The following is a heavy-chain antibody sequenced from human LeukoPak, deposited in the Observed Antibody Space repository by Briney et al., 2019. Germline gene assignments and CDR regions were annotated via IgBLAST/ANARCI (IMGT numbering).Heavy chain of an antibody. D-gene: IGHD3-10*01. J-gene: IGHJ6*03. CDR1: GGSINSYY. CDR3: ASTMVRGVPNYYYYYMDV. Sequence: SETLSLTCTVSGGSINSYYWSWIRQPPGKGLEWIGYIYYSGSTNYNPSLKSRVTISVDTSKNQFSLKLSSVTAADTAVYYCASTMVRGVPNYYYYYMDVWGKGTTVTVSS. CDR2: IYYSGST. V-gene: IGHV4-59*01.